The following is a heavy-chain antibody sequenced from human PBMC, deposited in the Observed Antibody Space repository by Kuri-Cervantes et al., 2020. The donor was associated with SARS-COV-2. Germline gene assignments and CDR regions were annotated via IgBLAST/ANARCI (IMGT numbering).Heavy chain of an antibody. CDR3: ARDRSFTPDY. CDR2: ISWNSGSI. Sequence: SLKISCAASGFTFSSYGMHWVRQAPGKGLEWVSGISWNSGSIGYADSVKGRFTISRDNAKNSLYLQMNSLRAEDTAVYYCARDRSFTPDYWGQGTLVTVSS. J-gene: IGHJ4*02. V-gene: IGHV3-9*01. D-gene: IGHD3-10*01. CDR1: GFTFSSYG.